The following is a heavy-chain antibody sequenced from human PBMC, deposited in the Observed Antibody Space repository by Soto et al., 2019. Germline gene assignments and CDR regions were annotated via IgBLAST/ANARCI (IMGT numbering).Heavy chain of an antibody. D-gene: IGHD2-21*02. J-gene: IGHJ4*01. V-gene: IGHV3-23*01. CDR3: SKVEVGCHCGGDCYCFGY. CDR2: ITGRGGTT. Sequence: GGSLRLSCAAAGFTFNSHAISWDRQATGKRLERDSAITGRGGTTYYADSVKGRFTISRDNSKSTLYLQMNSQRAADTAVDDCSKVEVGCHCGGDCYCFGYCDQGSWVTVSS. CDR1: GFTFNSHA.